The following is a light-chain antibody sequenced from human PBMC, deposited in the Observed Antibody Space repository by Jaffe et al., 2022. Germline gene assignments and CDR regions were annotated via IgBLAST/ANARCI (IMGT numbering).Light chain of an antibody. CDR1: VLAKKY. J-gene: IGLJ2*01. V-gene: IGLV3-27*01. Sequence: SYELTQPSSVSVSPGQTARITCSGDVLAKKYARWFHQKPGQAPVLVIYKDSERPSGIPERFSGSSSGTTVTLTISGAQVEDEADYYCYSAADNNVIFGGGTKLTVL. CDR3: YSAADNNVI. CDR2: KDS.